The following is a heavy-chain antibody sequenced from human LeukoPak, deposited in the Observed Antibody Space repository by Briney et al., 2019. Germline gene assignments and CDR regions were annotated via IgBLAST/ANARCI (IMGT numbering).Heavy chain of an antibody. CDR2: IRYDGSNK. V-gene: IGHV3-30*02. D-gene: IGHD3-22*01. CDR3: AKGHYYDSSGFNWFDP. J-gene: IGHJ5*02. CDR1: AFTFSSYG. Sequence: PGGSLRLSCAASAFTFSSYGMHWVRQAPGKGLEWVAFIRYDGSNKYYADSVKGRFTISRDNSKNTLYLQMNSLRAEDTAVYYCAKGHYYDSSGFNWFDPWGQGTLVTVSS.